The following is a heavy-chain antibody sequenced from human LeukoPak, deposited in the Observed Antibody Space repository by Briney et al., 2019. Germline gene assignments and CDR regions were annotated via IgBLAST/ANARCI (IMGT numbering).Heavy chain of an antibody. D-gene: IGHD3-22*01. V-gene: IGHV3-30-3*01. CDR3: ARDGDYYDSGGYLGY. J-gene: IGHJ4*02. CDR1: GFTFSSYA. Sequence: GGSLRLSCAASGFTFSSYAMHWVRQAPGKGLEWVAVISYDGSNKYYADSVKGRFTISRDNSKNTLYLQMNSLRAEDTAVYYCARDGDYYDSGGYLGYWGQGTLVTVSS. CDR2: ISYDGSNK.